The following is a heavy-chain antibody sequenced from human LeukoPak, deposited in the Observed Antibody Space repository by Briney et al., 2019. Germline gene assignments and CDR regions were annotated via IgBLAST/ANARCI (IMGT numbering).Heavy chain of an antibody. CDR3: AREQWDHRSAFDI. V-gene: IGHV4-34*01. Sequence: KASETLSLTCDVYGGSLSYYYWSWIRQSSGEGLEWIGEINHSGGTNYNPSLESRVTISIDTSKNLFSLRLTSVTAADTAVYFCAREQWDHRSAFDIWGQGTMVTVSS. J-gene: IGHJ3*02. CDR1: GGSLSYYY. D-gene: IGHD6-19*01. CDR2: INHSGGT.